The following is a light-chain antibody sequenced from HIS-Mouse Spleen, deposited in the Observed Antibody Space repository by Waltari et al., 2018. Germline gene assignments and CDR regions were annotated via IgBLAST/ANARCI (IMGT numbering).Light chain of an antibody. Sequence: SYELTQPPSVSVSPGQTARITCPGDALPKKYAYWYQQKSGPTPVLVSYEDSKRPSGIPARFSGSSSGTMATLTISGAQVEDEADYYCYSTDSSGNHRVFGGGTKLTVL. CDR1: ALPKKY. V-gene: IGLV3-10*01. CDR2: EDS. CDR3: YSTDSSGNHRV. J-gene: IGLJ2*01.